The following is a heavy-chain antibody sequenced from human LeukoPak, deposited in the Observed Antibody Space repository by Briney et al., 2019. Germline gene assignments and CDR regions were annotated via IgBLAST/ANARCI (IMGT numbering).Heavy chain of an antibody. J-gene: IGHJ1*01. CDR1: GFTFSKHA. CDR3: VRAPFRPGTYLQY. D-gene: IGHD3-10*01. V-gene: IGHV3-21*01. CDR2: ISSSGTYI. Sequence: GSLRLSFETSGFTFSKHALNWVRQAPGKGLEWVSSISSSGTYIYYADSLKGRFTISRDNAKNILSLQMSSLRAEDTAVYYCVRAPFRPGTYLQYWGQGTLVIVSS.